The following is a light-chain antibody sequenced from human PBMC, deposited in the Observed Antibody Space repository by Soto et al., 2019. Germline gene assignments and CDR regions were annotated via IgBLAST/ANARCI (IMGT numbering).Light chain of an antibody. CDR1: SSNIGINT. J-gene: IGLJ2*01. CDR2: TDN. Sequence: QSVLTQPPSASGTPGQRVTISCSGSSSNIGINTVNWYQQVPGTAPKLLIYTDNQRPSGVPDRFSGSKSGTSASLAISGLQSEDEADYYCQSYDSSLSGHVVFGGGTKLTVL. V-gene: IGLV1-44*01. CDR3: QSYDSSLSGHVV.